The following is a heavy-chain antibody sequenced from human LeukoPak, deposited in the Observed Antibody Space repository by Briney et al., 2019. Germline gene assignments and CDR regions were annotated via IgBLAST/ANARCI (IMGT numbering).Heavy chain of an antibody. CDR3: ARDSSDYYGSGSSPSYYFDY. J-gene: IGHJ4*02. CDR1: GYTFTSYY. Sequence: ASVKVSCKASGYTFTSYYMHWVRQAPGQGLEWMGWINPNSGGTNYAQKFQGRVTMTRDTSISTAYMELSRLRSDDTAVYYCARDSSDYYGSGSSPSYYFDYWGQGTLVTVSS. CDR2: INPNSGGT. V-gene: IGHV1-2*02. D-gene: IGHD3-10*01.